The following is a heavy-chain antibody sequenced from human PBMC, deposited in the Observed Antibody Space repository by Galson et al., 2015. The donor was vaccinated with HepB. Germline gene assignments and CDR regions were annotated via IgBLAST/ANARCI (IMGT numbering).Heavy chain of an antibody. CDR1: GGSFSGYY. V-gene: IGHV4-34*01. J-gene: IGHJ5*01. CDR3: ARGCCVNYGSWITYRNYSGDMVDRGQWTPMTPSSGSATAPALLPRAS. Sequence: SETLSLTCAVYGGSFSGYYWNWIRQPPGKGLEWIGEINQSGSTSYNPSLRSRITMSVDTSKNQFSLQLSSATAADADVYYCARGCCVNYGSWITYRNYSGDMVDRGQWTPMTPSSGSATAPALLPRASW. D-gene: IGHD3-10*01. CDR2: INQSGST.